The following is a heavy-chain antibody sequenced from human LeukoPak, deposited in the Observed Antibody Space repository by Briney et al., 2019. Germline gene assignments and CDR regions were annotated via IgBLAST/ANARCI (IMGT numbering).Heavy chain of an antibody. CDR1: GFTFSSYA. J-gene: IGHJ5*02. CDR2: ISGSGGST. CDR3: AKDRYFDWLNGDWFDP. Sequence: GGSLRLSCAASGFTFSSYAMSWVRQAPGKGLEWVSAISGSGGSTYYADSVKGRFTISRDNSKNTLYLQMSSLRAEDTAVYYCAKDRYFDWLNGDWFDPWGQGTLVTVSS. V-gene: IGHV3-23*01. D-gene: IGHD3-9*01.